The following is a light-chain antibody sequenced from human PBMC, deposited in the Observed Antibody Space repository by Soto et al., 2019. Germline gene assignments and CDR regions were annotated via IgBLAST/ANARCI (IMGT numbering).Light chain of an antibody. J-gene: IGKJ2*01. V-gene: IGKV3-11*01. CDR2: EAS. Sequence: EIVLTQSPATLSLYPGERATLSCRASQSVGNNLAWYQQKPGQAPGLLIYEASTRATGIPARFSGSGSGTDFTLTISSLEPEDFAVYYCQQYYSTPYTFGQGTKLEIK. CDR1: QSVGNN. CDR3: QQYYSTPYT.